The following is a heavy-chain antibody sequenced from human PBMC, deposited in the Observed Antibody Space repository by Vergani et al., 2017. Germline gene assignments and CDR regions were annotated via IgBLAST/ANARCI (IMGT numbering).Heavy chain of an antibody. D-gene: IGHD3-22*01. CDR1: GGTFSSYA. Sequence: QVQLVQSGAEVKKPGSSVKVSCKASGGTFSSYAISWVRQAPGQGLEWMGGIIPIFGTANYAQKFQGRVTITADESTSTDYMELSSLRSEDTAVYYCARSNHYYDSSGYYFHYFDYWGQGTLVTVSS. V-gene: IGHV1-69*01. J-gene: IGHJ4*02. CDR3: ARSNHYYDSSGYYFHYFDY. CDR2: IIPIFGTA.